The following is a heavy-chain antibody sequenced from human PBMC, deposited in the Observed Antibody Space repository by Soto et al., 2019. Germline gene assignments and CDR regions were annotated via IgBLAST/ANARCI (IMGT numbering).Heavy chain of an antibody. CDR3: VIAAPGNARNY. V-gene: IGHV4-31*03. J-gene: IGHJ4*02. CDR2: IYYSGST. CDR1: GGSISSGGYY. D-gene: IGHD6-13*01. Sequence: SETLSLTCTVSGGSISSGGYYWSWIRQHPGKGLEWIGYIYYSGSTYYNPSLKSRVTISVDTSKNQFSLKLASVTAADTAVYYCVIAAPGNARNYWGQGTLVTVSS.